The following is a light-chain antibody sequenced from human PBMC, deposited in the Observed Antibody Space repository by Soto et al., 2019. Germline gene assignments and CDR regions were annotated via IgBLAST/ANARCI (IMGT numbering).Light chain of an antibody. J-gene: IGKJ3*01. Sequence: IVMTQCPATPSVSPGERAALSCRASQSVNTNLAWYQQKPGQAPRLLIYGASTRATGIAARFSGSRSGTEFSLTISSLQSEDFAVYYCQQYNNWPPVTFGPGTKVDIK. CDR2: GAS. CDR3: QQYNNWPPVT. V-gene: IGKV3-15*01. CDR1: QSVNTN.